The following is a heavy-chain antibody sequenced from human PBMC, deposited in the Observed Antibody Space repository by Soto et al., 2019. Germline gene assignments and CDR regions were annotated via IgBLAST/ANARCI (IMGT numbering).Heavy chain of an antibody. V-gene: IGHV3-30*18. CDR1: GFTFSSYG. J-gene: IGHJ5*02. D-gene: IGHD3-9*01. CDR3: AKTPIQYYDILTGSNWFDP. Sequence: QVQLVESGGGVVQPGRSLRLSCAASGFTFSSYGMHWVRQAPGKGLEWVAVITYDGSNKYYADSVKGRFTISRDNSKNTLYLQMNSLRAEDTAVYYCAKTPIQYYDILTGSNWFDPWGQGTLVTVSS. CDR2: ITYDGSNK.